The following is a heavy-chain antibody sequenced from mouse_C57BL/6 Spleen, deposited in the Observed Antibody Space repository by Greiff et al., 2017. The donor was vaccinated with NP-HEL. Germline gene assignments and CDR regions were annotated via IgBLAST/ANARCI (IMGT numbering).Heavy chain of an antibody. J-gene: IGHJ4*01. V-gene: IGHV3-6*01. CDR2: IRYDGGN. Sequence: VQLKESGPGLVKPSQSLSLTCSVTGYSITSGYYWNWIRQFPGNKLEWMGYIRYDGGNNYNPSLKNRISLTRDKSKYQFFLKLNSVTTEDTATDYCARWGSSYYAMDYWGQGTSVTVSS. CDR3: ARWGSSYYAMDY. CDR1: GYSITSGYY. D-gene: IGHD1-1*01.